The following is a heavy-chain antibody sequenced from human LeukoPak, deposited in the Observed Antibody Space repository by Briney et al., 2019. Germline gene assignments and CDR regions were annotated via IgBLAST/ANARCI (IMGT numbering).Heavy chain of an antibody. V-gene: IGHV3-7*01. CDR2: INEDGSGK. CDR3: ARDDGDV. CDR1: GSTFSNYW. Sequence: QPGGSLRLSCVSSGSTFSNYWMKWVRQAPGKGLEWVASINEDGSGKFSVGSVKDRITISRDNTRNSLDLQINSLTVEDTAIYYCARDDGDVWGTGTTVTVSS. J-gene: IGHJ6*04.